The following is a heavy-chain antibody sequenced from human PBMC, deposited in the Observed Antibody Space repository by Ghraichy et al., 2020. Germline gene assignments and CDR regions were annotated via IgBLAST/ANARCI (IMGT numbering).Heavy chain of an antibody. Sequence: SVKVSCKASGGTFSSYAISWVRQAPGQGLEWMGRIIPILGIANYAQKFQGRVTITADKSTSTAYMELSSLRSEDTAVYYCARDLYGSGSYYGYWGQGTLVTVSS. CDR2: IIPILGIA. D-gene: IGHD3-10*01. J-gene: IGHJ4*02. CDR3: ARDLYGSGSYYGY. V-gene: IGHV1-69*04. CDR1: GGTFSSYA.